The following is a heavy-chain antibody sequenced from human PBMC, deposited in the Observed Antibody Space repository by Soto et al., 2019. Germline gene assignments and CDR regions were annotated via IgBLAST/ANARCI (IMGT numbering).Heavy chain of an antibody. V-gene: IGHV4-59*01. CDR2: IYYSGST. CDR1: GGSISSYY. J-gene: IGHJ3*02. D-gene: IGHD3-22*01. CDR3: ASRRDSSGYLGAFDI. Sequence: PSETLSLTCTVSGGSISSYYWSWIRQPPGKGLEWIGYIYYSGSTNYNPSLKSRVTISVDTSKNQFSLKLSSVTAADTAVYYCASRRDSSGYLGAFDIWGQGTMVTVS.